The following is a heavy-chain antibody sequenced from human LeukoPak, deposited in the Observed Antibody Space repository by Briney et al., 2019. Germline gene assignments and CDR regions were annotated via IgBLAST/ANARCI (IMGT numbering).Heavy chain of an antibody. D-gene: IGHD3-10*01. CDR2: INPNSGGT. V-gene: IGHV1-2*02. CDR3: ARVYSSGTYFDY. CDR1: GYTFTGYY. Sequence: ASVKVSCKASGYTFTGYYMHWVRQAPGQGLEWMGWINPNSGGTNYAQKFQGRVTMTRDTSISTAYMELSSLRSEDTAVYYCARVYSSGTYFDYWGQGTLVTVSS. J-gene: IGHJ4*02.